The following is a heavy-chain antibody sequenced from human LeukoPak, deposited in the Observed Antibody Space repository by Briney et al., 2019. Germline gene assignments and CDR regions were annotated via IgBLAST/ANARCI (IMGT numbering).Heavy chain of an antibody. J-gene: IGHJ5*02. V-gene: IGHV3-30*03. CDR1: GFTFSSYG. Sequence: GGPLRLSCAASGFTFSSYGMHWVRQAPGKGLEWVAVISYDGSNKYYADSVKGRFTISRDNSKNTLYLQMNSLRAEDTAVYYCARSIAVAANWFDPWGQGTLVTVSS. CDR2: ISYDGSNK. CDR3: ARSIAVAANWFDP. D-gene: IGHD6-19*01.